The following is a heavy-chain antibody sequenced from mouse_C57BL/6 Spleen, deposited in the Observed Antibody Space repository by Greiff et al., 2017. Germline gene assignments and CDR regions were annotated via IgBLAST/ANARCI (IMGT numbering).Heavy chain of an antibody. J-gene: IGHJ4*01. V-gene: IGHV1-4*01. CDR1: GYTFTSYT. Sequence: QVQLQQSGAELARPGASVKMSCKASGYTFTSYTMHWVKQRPGQGLEWIGYINPSSGYTKYNQKFKDKDTLTADKSSSTAYMQLSSLTSEDSAVYYCARRKGYDDAMDYWGQGTSVTVSS. D-gene: IGHD2-2*01. CDR2: INPSSGYT. CDR3: ARRKGYDDAMDY.